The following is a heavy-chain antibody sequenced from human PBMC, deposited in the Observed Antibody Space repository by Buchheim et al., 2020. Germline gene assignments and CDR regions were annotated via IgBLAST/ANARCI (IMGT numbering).Heavy chain of an antibody. CDR1: GGSITSSY. Sequence: QVQLQESGPGLVKPSESLSLTCVVSGGSITSSYWNWIRQTPGKGLEWIGYLYYTGTTNYNPSLRSRVTISLDTSRKQFSLKLTSVTAADTGVYYCARGEDYATRGSWSFAYWGQGTL. CDR2: LYYTGTT. CDR3: ARGEDYATRGSWSFAY. J-gene: IGHJ4*02. D-gene: IGHD3-10*01. V-gene: IGHV4-59*01.